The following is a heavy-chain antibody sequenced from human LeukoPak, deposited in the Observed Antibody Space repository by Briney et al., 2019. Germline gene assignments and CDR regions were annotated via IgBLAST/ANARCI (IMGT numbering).Heavy chain of an antibody. J-gene: IGHJ2*01. CDR1: GGSFSGYY. V-gene: IGHV4-34*01. Sequence: PSETLSLTCAVYGGSFSGYYWSWIRQPPGKGLEWIGEINHSGSTNYNPSLKSRVTISVDTSKNQFSLKLSSVTAADTAVYYCARHSSYYYGSGSYYRSYWYFDLWGRGTLVTVSS. CDR2: INHSGST. D-gene: IGHD3-10*01. CDR3: ARHSSYYYGSGSYYRSYWYFDL.